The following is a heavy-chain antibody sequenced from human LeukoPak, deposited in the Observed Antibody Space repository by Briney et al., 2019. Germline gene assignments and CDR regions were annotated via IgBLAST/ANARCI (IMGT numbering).Heavy chain of an antibody. D-gene: IGHD5-18*01. V-gene: IGHV3-21*01. CDR1: GFTFSSYS. CDR3: ARDRAVLDTATPYFDY. CDR2: ISSSSSYI. Sequence: KPGGSLRLSCAASGFTFSSYSMNWVRQAPGKGLEWVSSISSSSSYIYYADSVKGRFTISRDNAKNSLYPQMNSLRAEDTAVYYCARDRAVLDTATPYFDYWGQGTLVTVSS. J-gene: IGHJ4*02.